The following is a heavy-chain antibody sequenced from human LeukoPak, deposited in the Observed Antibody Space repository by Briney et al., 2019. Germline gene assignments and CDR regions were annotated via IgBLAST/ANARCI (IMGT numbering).Heavy chain of an antibody. D-gene: IGHD3-10*01. CDR1: VYTFTSYV. CDR2: MNPNSGNT. Sequence: ASVNVSCKPSVYTFTSYVINWVRQSTRHGLRWRGGMNPNSGNTGYAQKFQRRVTMTRNTSIGTAYMELSSLRSEDAAVYYCARTYYYGSGSYYRELYYFDYWGQGTLVTVSS. CDR3: ARTYYYGSGSYYRELYYFDY. V-gene: IGHV1-8*01. J-gene: IGHJ4*02.